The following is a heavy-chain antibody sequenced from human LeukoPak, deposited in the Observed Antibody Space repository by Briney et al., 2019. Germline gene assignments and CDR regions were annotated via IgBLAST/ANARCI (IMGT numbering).Heavy chain of an antibody. Sequence: GGSLRLSCAASGFTFDDYAMHWVRQAPGKGLEWVSLISGDGGSTYYADSVKGRFTISIDNSKNSLYLQMNSLRTEDTALYYCAKETYDSSGYDYWGQGTLVTVSS. D-gene: IGHD3-22*01. V-gene: IGHV3-43*02. J-gene: IGHJ4*02. CDR1: GFTFDDYA. CDR2: ISGDGGST. CDR3: AKETYDSSGYDY.